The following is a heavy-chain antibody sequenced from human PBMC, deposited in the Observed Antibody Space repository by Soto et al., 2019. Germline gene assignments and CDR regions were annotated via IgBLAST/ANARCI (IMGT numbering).Heavy chain of an antibody. CDR1: GDTFITYT. CDR2: IIPILGLT. CDR3: VRGFSSSWYDY. Sequence: SVKVSCKASGDTFITYTFSWVRQAPGQGLEWMGRIIPILGLTNYAQKFHDRVTITADRSTGAVYMDLSGLTSEDTAVYYCVRGFSSSWYDYWGQGTRDTVSS. J-gene: IGHJ4*02. D-gene: IGHD6-13*01. V-gene: IGHV1-69*02.